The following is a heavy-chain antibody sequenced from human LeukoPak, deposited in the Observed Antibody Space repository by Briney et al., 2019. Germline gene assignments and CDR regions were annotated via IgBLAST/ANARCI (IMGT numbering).Heavy chain of an antibody. Sequence: PSETLSLTCTVSGGSISSGGYYWSWTRQHPGKGLEWIGYIYYSGSTYYNPSLKSRVTISVDTSKNQFSLKLSSVTAADTAVYYCASSSSEWLLFRSYYYYGMDVWGQGTTVTVSS. V-gene: IGHV4-31*03. D-gene: IGHD3-3*01. CDR2: IYYSGST. CDR3: ASSSSEWLLFRSYYYYGMDV. J-gene: IGHJ6*01. CDR1: GGSISSGGYY.